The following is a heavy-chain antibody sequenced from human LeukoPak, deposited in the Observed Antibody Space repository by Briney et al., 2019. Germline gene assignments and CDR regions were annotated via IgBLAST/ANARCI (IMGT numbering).Heavy chain of an antibody. CDR2: ISFDGNTK. D-gene: IGHD3-10*01. Sequence: GGSLRLSCAASGFTFSSYAIHWVRQAPGKGLEWMAVISFDGNTKYYADSVKGRFTISRDNSKNTLYLQMNSLRTEDTAVYYCAGDDGSGSSNPEPPADYWGQGTLVTVSS. CDR1: GFTFSSYA. V-gene: IGHV3-30-3*01. J-gene: IGHJ4*02. CDR3: AGDDGSGSSNPEPPADY.